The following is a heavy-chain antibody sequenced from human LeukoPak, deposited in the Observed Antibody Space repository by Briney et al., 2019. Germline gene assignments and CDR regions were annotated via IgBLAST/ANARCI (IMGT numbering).Heavy chain of an antibody. CDR3: ARLMPLVSGSLYYYGMDV. CDR1: GYTFTGYY. J-gene: IGHJ6*02. Sequence: GASVKVSCKASGYTFTGYYMHWVRQAPGQGLEWMGWINPNSGGTNYAQKFQGRVTMTRDTSISTAYMELSRLRSDDTAVYYCARLMPLVSGSLYYYGMDVWGQGTTVTVSS. V-gene: IGHV1-2*02. D-gene: IGHD3-10*01. CDR2: INPNSGGT.